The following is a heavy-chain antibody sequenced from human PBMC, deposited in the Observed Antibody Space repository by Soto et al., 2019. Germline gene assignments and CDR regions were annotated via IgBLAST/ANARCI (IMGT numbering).Heavy chain of an antibody. Sequence: GGSLRLSCAASGFTFSSYEMNWVRQAPGKGLEWVSYISSSGSTIYYADSVKGRFTISRDNAKNSLYLQMNSLRAEDTAVYYCARDQDYYYGSGSPDYWGQGTLVTVSS. CDR3: ARDQDYYYGSGSPDY. D-gene: IGHD3-10*01. V-gene: IGHV3-48*03. CDR1: GFTFSSYE. J-gene: IGHJ4*02. CDR2: ISSSGSTI.